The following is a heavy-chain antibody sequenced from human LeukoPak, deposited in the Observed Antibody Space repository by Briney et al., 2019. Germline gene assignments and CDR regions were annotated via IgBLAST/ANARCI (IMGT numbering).Heavy chain of an antibody. CDR2: INHSGST. CDR1: GGSFSGYY. CDR3: ARDGRDIVVVPAAMVSTTAPALDY. V-gene: IGHV4-34*01. D-gene: IGHD2-2*01. J-gene: IGHJ4*02. Sequence: SETLSLTCAVYGGSFSGYYWSWIRQPPGKGLEWIGEINHSGSTNYNPSLKSRVTISVDTSKNQFSLKLSSVTAADTAVYYCARDGRDIVVVPAAMVSTTAPALDYWGQGTLATVSS.